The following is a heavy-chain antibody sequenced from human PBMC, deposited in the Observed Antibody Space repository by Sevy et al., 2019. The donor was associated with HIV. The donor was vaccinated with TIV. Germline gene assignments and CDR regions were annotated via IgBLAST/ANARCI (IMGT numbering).Heavy chain of an antibody. CDR1: GFTFDDYA. CDR3: ATGVVVAVIDAFDI. D-gene: IGHD2-15*01. J-gene: IGHJ3*02. CDR2: ISWNSGSI. V-gene: IGHV3-9*01. Sequence: SLKISCAASGFTFDDYAMHWVRQAPGKGLEWVSGISWNSGSIGYADSVKGRFTISRDNAKNSLYLQMNSLRAEDTTLYYCATGVVVAVIDAFDIWGQGTMVTVSS.